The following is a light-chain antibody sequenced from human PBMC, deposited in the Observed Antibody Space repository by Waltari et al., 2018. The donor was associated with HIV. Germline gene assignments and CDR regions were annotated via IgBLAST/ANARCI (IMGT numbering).Light chain of an antibody. Sequence: DIQMTQSPSSLSASLGDRVTITCQASQDISNYLNWYQQKPGKAPKLLIYGASNLETGVPSRFSGSGSGTDFTFTISRLQPEDIAAYYCQQYDNLPFTFGPGTKVDIK. V-gene: IGKV1-33*01. CDR3: QQYDNLPFT. J-gene: IGKJ3*01. CDR2: GAS. CDR1: QDISNY.